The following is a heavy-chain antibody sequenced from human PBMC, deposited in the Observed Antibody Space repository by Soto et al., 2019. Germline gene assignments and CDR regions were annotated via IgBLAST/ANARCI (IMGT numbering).Heavy chain of an antibody. CDR1: GFTFSSYG. D-gene: IGHD4-4*01. Sequence: QVQLVESGGGVVQPGRSLRLSCAASGFTFSSYGMHWVRQAPGKGLEWVAVIWYDGSNKYYADSVKGRFTISRDNSKNTLYLQMNSLRDEDTAVYYCARDGTVTTRFDYWGQGTLVTVSS. CDR2: IWYDGSNK. CDR3: ARDGTVTTRFDY. J-gene: IGHJ4*02. V-gene: IGHV3-33*01.